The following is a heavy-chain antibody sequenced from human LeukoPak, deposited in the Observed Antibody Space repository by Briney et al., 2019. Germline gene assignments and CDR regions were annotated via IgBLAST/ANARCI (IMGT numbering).Heavy chain of an antibody. J-gene: IGHJ4*02. V-gene: IGHV1-69*05. CDR1: GGTFSNYA. Sequence: ASVKVSCKTSGGTFSNYAISWVRQGPGQGLEWMGGIIPIFGIANYAQKFQGRVTISTDESTTTAYMELSSLRSEDTAVYYCARVSSGSYAALDYWGQGTLVTVSS. CDR2: IIPIFGIA. D-gene: IGHD1-26*01. CDR3: ARVSSGSYAALDY.